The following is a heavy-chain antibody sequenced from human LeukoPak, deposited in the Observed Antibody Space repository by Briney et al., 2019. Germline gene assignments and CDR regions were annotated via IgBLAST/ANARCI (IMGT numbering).Heavy chain of an antibody. D-gene: IGHD3-10*01. CDR1: GFTFSTYS. V-gene: IGHV3-48*01. J-gene: IGHJ5*02. CDR2: ISSTSSII. Sequence: QPGGSLRLSCAASGFTFSTYSMNWVRQAPGKGLEWVLDISSTSSIIYYADSVKGRFVISRDNAKNSLYLQMNSLRAEDTAVYYCARGGGGSFDRWGQGTLVTVSS. CDR3: ARGGGGSFDR.